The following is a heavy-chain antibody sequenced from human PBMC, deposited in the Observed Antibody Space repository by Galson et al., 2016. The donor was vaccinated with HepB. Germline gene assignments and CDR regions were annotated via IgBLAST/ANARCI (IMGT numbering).Heavy chain of an antibody. D-gene: IGHD2/OR15-2a*01. CDR3: AKSIRAGEPRSFDFTHFYAVDV. CDR2: MSYNGVNR. V-gene: IGHV3-30*18. Sequence: SLRLSCADSAVSFTTYGVHWVRQAPGKGLEWVAVMSYNGVNRYYLDSVKDRFTISRDNDQNTLFLHMESLRLEDTGIYYCAKSIRAGEPRSFDFTHFYAVDVWGQGTTVIVSS. J-gene: IGHJ6*02. CDR1: AVSFTTYG.